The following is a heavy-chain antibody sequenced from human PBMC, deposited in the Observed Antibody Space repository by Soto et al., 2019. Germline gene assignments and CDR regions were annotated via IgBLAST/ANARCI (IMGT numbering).Heavy chain of an antibody. CDR3: ARGHSSSWSSPSGWFDP. D-gene: IGHD6-13*01. CDR2: IIPIFGTA. V-gene: IGHV1-69*01. Sequence: HVQLVQSGAEVKKPGSSVKVSCKASGGTFSSYAISWVRQAPGQGLEWMGGIIPIFGTANYAQKFQGRVTITADESTSTAYMDMSSLRSEDTAVYYCARGHSSSWSSPSGWFDPWGQGTLVTVSS. CDR1: GGTFSSYA. J-gene: IGHJ5*02.